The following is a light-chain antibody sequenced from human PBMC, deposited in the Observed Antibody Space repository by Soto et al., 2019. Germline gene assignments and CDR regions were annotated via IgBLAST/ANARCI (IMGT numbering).Light chain of an antibody. CDR3: QVWASTAEFFV. CDR2: DAT. Sequence: SYGLTQPPSVSLAPGQTAKITGVGDKIGSKIVHWYKQRPGQAPVAVVFDATDRPSGIPDRISASRSGDTATLTISRVDAGDEADYYCQVWASTAEFFVFGSGTKVTVL. V-gene: IGLV3-21*02. CDR1: KIGSKI. J-gene: IGLJ1*01.